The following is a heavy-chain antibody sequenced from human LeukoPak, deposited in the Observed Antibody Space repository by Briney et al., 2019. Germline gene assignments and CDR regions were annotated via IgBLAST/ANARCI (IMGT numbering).Heavy chain of an antibody. CDR3: ARERRYYGMDV. CDR2: IYYSGST. J-gene: IGHJ6*02. Sequence: PSETLSLTCTVSGGSISSSRYYWGWIRQPPGKGLEWIGSIYYSGSTYYNPALTSRVTISVDTSKNQFSLKLSSVTAAHTAVYYCARERRYYGMDVWGQGTTVTVSS. CDR1: GGSISSSRYY. V-gene: IGHV4-39*02.